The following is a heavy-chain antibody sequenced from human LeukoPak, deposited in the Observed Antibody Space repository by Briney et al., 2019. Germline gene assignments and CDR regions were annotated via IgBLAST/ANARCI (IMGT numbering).Heavy chain of an antibody. CDR1: GFTFSSYA. D-gene: IGHD5-18*01. J-gene: IGHJ3*02. V-gene: IGHV3-23*01. Sequence: GGSLRLSCAASGFTFSSYAMSWVRQAPGKGLEWVSAISGSGGSTYYADSVKGRFAISRDNSKNTLYLQMNSLRAEDTAVYYCAKDLGGYSYGLWAFDIWGQGTMVTVSS. CDR3: AKDLGGYSYGLWAFDI. CDR2: ISGSGGST.